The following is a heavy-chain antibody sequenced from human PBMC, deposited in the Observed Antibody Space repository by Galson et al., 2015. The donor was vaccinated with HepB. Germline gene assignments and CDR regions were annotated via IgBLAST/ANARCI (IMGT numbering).Heavy chain of an antibody. J-gene: IGHJ4*02. D-gene: IGHD5-12*01. CDR1: GYTFTGYY. CDR3: ARGGYSGYEWFDY. CDR2: INPNSGGT. Sequence: SVKVSCKASGYTFTGYYMHWVRQAPGQGLEWMGWINPNSGGTNYAQKFQGRVTMTRDTSISTAYMELSRLRSDDTAVYYCARGGYSGYEWFDYWGQGTLVTVSS. V-gene: IGHV1-2*02.